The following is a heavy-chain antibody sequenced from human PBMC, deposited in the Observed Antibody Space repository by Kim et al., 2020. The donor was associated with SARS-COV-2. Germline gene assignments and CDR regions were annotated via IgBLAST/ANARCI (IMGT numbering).Heavy chain of an antibody. CDR3: AKGGAAAGFDY. CDR2: K. V-gene: IGHV3-30-3*02. Sequence: KYYADPVKGRFTISRDNSKNTLYLQMDSLRAEATAVYYCAKGGAAAGFDYWGQGTLVTVSS. D-gene: IGHD6-13*01. J-gene: IGHJ4*02.